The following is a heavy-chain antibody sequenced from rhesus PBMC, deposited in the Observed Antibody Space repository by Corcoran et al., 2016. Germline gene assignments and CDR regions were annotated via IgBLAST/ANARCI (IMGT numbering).Heavy chain of an antibody. CDR3: ARREVDNSLDV. V-gene: IGHV4S7*01. J-gene: IGHJ5-2*02. CDR1: GYSISSGYS. CDR2: VYGGSGST. Sequence: QAQLQESGPGLVKPSETLSLTCAFSGYSISSGYSWGWTRQPPGEGREWIGYVYGGSGSTSYNPSLKSRVTISTDTSKNQFSLKLSSVTAADTAVYYCARREVDNSLDVWGRGVLVTVSS.